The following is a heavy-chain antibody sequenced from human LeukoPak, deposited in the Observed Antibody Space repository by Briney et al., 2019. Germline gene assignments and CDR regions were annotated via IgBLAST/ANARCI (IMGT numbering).Heavy chain of an antibody. CDR3: ARGDYDILTGYDY. D-gene: IGHD3-9*01. CDR1: GGSISSYY. Sequence: PSETLSLTCTVSGGSISSYYWSWIRQPPGKGLEWIGYIYYSGSTNYNPSLKGRVTISVDTSKNQFSLKLSSVTAADTAVYYCARGDYDILTGYDYWGQGTLVTVSS. CDR2: IYYSGST. V-gene: IGHV4-59*01. J-gene: IGHJ4*02.